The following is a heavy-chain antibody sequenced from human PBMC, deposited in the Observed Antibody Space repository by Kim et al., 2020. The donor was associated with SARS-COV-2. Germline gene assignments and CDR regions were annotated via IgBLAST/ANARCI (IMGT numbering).Heavy chain of an antibody. J-gene: IGHJ3*02. V-gene: IGHV3-13*01. CDR3: ARRGDLDAFDI. Sequence: TYYPGSVKGRFTISRENAKNSLYLQMNSLRGGATAVYYCARRGDLDAFDIWGQGTMGTVSS. CDR2: T. D-gene: IGHD4-17*01.